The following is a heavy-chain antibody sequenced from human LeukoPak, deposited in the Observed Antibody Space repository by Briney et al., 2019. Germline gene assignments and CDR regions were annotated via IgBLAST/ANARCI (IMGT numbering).Heavy chain of an antibody. Sequence: GGSLRLSCAVSGFSFSSYGMHGVRQAPGKGLEWVAVIWYDGSNENYADSVKGRFTISRDNSKNTLYLQMNSLRAEDTAVYFCARGSNSGYSIDYWGQGTLATVSS. J-gene: IGHJ4*02. V-gene: IGHV3-33*01. D-gene: IGHD3-22*01. CDR1: GFSFSSYG. CDR2: IWYDGSNE. CDR3: ARGSNSGYSIDY.